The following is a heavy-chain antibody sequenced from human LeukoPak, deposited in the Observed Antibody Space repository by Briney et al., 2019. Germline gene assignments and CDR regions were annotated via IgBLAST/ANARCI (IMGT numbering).Heavy chain of an antibody. CDR2: IYTSGST. CDR1: GGSISSYY. J-gene: IGHJ3*02. D-gene: IGHD3-9*01. Sequence: SETLSLTCTVSGGSISSYYWSWIRQPAGKGLEWIGRIYTSGSTNYNPSLKSRVTMSVDTSKNQFSLKLSSVTAADTAVYYCARSSYDILTGYYTPRGAFDIWGQGTMVTVSS. V-gene: IGHV4-4*07. CDR3: ARSSYDILTGYYTPRGAFDI.